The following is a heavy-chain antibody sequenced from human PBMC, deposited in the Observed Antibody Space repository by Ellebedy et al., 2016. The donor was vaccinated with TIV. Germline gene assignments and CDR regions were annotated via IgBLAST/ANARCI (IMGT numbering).Heavy chain of an antibody. CDR2: INWNGGST. Sequence: GESLKISXAASGFTFSSYSMNWVRQAPGKGLEWVSGINWNGGSTGYADSVKGRFTISRDNAKNSLYLQMNSLRAEDTAVYYCARDIAVAGNNWFDPWGQGTLVTVSS. CDR3: ARDIAVAGNNWFDP. V-gene: IGHV3-20*04. CDR1: GFTFSSYS. J-gene: IGHJ5*02. D-gene: IGHD6-19*01.